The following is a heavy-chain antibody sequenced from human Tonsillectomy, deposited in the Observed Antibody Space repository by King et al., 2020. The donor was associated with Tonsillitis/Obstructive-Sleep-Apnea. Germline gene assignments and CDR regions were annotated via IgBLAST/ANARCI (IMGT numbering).Heavy chain of an antibody. CDR2: TSYDGGNQ. CDR1: GFLFSRYE. J-gene: IGHJ3*02. CDR3: ASIVVVILAPHDALDI. Sequence: VQLVESGGGVVQPGRSLRLSCAGSGFLFSRYEMHWVRQAPGKGLEWVAVTSYDGGNQYYADSVKGRFTISRDNSKNTLYLQMNSLRVEDTAVYYCASIVVVILAPHDALDIWGRGTVVTVSS. D-gene: IGHD2-21*01. V-gene: IGHV3-30*01.